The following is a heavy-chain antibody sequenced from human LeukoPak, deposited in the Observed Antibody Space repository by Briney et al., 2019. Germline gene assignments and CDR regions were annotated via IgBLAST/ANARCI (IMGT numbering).Heavy chain of an antibody. D-gene: IGHD3-10*01. CDR2: LFYSGST. CDR3: ATVAVIRGVTYFDY. J-gene: IGHJ4*02. CDR1: GGSLSSYY. Sequence: SETLSLTCTVSGGSLSSYYWSWIRQPPGKGLEWIAYLFYSGSTDHNPSLEGRFPISVDTSKNQFSLKLRSVTAADTAMYYCATVAVIRGVTYFDYWGQGTLVTVSS. V-gene: IGHV4-59*01.